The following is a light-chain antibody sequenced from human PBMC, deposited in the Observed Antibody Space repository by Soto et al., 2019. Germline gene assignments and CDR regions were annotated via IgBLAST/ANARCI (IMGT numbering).Light chain of an antibody. V-gene: IGKV3-20*01. CDR1: QTVTKNY. J-gene: IGKJ4*01. CDR3: QQYAHSPLT. CDR2: DVS. Sequence: EIVLTQSPGTLSLSPGERGTLSCRASQTVTKNYLGWYQQKPGQAPRLLIYDVSKRATGIPDRFSGSGSGADCTLTISRLEPEDFAVYYYQQYAHSPLTFGGGTKVEIK.